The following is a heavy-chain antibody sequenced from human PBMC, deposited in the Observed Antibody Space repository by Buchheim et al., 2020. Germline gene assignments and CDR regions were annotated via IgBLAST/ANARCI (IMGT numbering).Heavy chain of an antibody. CDR2: INEDGGAK. J-gene: IGHJ5*02. Sequence: EVQLVESGGGLVQPGGSLRLSCVASGFTFSSHWMHWVRQAPGKGLAWVSHINEDGGAKGYADSVKGRFTISRNNAQNMVSLQMNSLRAEDTAVYYCARDLPRTGPCGQGTL. CDR1: GFTFSSHW. CDR3: ARDLPRTGP. V-gene: IGHV3-74*01. D-gene: IGHD1/OR15-1a*01.